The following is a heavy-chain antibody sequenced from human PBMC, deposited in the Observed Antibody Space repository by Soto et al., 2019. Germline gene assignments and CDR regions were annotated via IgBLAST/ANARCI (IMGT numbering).Heavy chain of an antibody. J-gene: IGHJ4*02. D-gene: IGHD5-12*01. CDR3: ARGWLQFSY. Sequence: PSETLSLTCTVSGGSISSYYWSWIRQPPGKGLEWIGYIYYSGSTNYNPSLKSRVTISVDTSKNQFSLKLSSVTAADTAVYYCARGWLQFSYWGQGTLVTVSS. CDR1: GGSISSYY. CDR2: IYYSGST. V-gene: IGHV4-59*01.